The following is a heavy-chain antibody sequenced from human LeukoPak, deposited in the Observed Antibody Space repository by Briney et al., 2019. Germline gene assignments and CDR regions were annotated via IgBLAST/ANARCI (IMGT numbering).Heavy chain of an antibody. CDR2: INHSGST. CDR3: ARGPIDYYDSSGYLLFDY. J-gene: IGHJ4*02. CDR1: GGSFSGYY. V-gene: IGHV4-34*01. Sequence: SETLSLTCAVYGGSFSGYYWSWIRQPPGKGLEWIGEINHSGSTNYNPSLKSRVTISVDTSKNQFSLKLSSVTAADTAVYYCARGPIDYYDSSGYLLFDYWGQGTLVTVSS. D-gene: IGHD3-22*01.